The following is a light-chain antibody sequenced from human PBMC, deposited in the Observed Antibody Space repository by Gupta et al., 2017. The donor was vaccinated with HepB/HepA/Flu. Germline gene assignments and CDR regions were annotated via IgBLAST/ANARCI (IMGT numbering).Light chain of an antibody. Sequence: EIVLTQSPGTLSLSPGERATLSCRASQSVSGSYLAWYQQKPGQAPRLLIYGASSRATGITDRFSGSGSGTDFTLTISRLEPEDVAVYYCQQYGSSPNTFGQGTKLEIK. CDR1: QSVSGSY. V-gene: IGKV3-20*01. CDR2: GAS. CDR3: QQYGSSPNT. J-gene: IGKJ2*01.